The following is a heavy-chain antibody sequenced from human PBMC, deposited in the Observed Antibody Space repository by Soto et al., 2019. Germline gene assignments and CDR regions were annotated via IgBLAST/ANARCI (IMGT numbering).Heavy chain of an antibody. CDR1: GGTLSSYA. CDR2: IIPIFGTA. J-gene: IGHJ3*02. V-gene: IGHV1-69*13. Sequence: SVKGSCKASGGTLSSYAISWGRQAPGQRLEWMGGIIPIFGTANYAQKFQGRVTITADESTSTAYMELSSLRSEDTAVYYCARGYYDFWIPQGAFDIWGQGTMVTVAS. D-gene: IGHD3-3*01. CDR3: ARGYYDFWIPQGAFDI.